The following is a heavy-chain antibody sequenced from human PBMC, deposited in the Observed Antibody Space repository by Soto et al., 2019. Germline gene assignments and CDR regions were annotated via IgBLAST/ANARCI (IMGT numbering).Heavy chain of an antibody. D-gene: IGHD2-15*01. CDR3: ARGVVVVAASQLGWFDP. CDR2: IIPMFGTT. J-gene: IGHJ5*02. CDR1: GGTFSRDA. Sequence: QVQLVQSGAEVKKPGSSVKVSCKASGGTFSRDAISWVRQAPGQGLEWMGGIIPMFGTTKYAQKFQGRLTITAAESTNTAYMELRSLRSEDTAVYYCARGVVVVAASQLGWFDPWGQGTLVTVSS. V-gene: IGHV1-69*01.